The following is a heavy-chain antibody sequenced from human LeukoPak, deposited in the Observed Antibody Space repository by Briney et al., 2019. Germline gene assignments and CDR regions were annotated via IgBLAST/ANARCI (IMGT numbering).Heavy chain of an antibody. J-gene: IGHJ3*02. CDR1: GGTFSSYA. Sequence: SVKVSCKASGGTFSSYAISWMRQAPGQGLEWMGGIIPIFGTANYAQKFQGRVTITADESTSTAYMELSSLRSEDTAVYYCARDDYGDYADAFDIWGQGTMVTVSS. CDR3: ARDDYGDYADAFDI. CDR2: IIPIFGTA. V-gene: IGHV1-69*01. D-gene: IGHD4-17*01.